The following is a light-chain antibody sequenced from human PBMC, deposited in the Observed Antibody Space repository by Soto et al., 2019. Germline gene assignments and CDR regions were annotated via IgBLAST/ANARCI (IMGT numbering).Light chain of an antibody. CDR2: DVS. V-gene: IGLV2-14*01. CDR1: SSDVGGYNY. CDR3: SSYTRSRTRV. J-gene: IGLJ2*01. Sequence: QSALTQPASVSGSPGQSITISCTGTSSDVGGYNYVSWYQQHPGKAPKLMIYDVSNRPSGVSNRFSGSKSGNTASLTISGQQAEDEADYYCSSYTRSRTRVFGGGTELTVL.